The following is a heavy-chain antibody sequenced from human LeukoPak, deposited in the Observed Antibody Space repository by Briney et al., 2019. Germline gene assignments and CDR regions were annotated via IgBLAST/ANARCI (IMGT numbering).Heavy chain of an antibody. D-gene: IGHD3-3*01. CDR2: IRYDGSNK. V-gene: IGHV3-30*02. Sequence: PGGSLRLSCAASGFTFSSYGMHWVHQAPGKGLEWVAFIRYDGSNKYYADSVKGRFTISRDNSKNTLYLQMNSLRAEDTAVYYCAKDPTSNYYDFWSGYYEDYWGQGTLVTVSS. J-gene: IGHJ4*02. CDR3: AKDPTSNYYDFWSGYYEDY. CDR1: GFTFSSYG.